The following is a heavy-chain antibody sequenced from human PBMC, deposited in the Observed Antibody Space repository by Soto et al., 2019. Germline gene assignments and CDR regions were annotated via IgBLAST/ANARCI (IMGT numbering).Heavy chain of an antibody. D-gene: IGHD3-16*02. J-gene: IGHJ4*02. CDR1: GGSISSSSYY. CDR3: ASPQYDYVWGSYRTYYFHY. CDR2: IYYSGST. V-gene: IGHV4-39*01. Sequence: SETLSLTCTVSGGSISSSSYYWGWIRQPPGKGLEWIGSIYYSGSTYYNPSLKSRVTISVDTSKNQFSLKLSSVTAADTAVYYCASPQYDYVWGSYRTYYFHYWGQGTLVTVSS.